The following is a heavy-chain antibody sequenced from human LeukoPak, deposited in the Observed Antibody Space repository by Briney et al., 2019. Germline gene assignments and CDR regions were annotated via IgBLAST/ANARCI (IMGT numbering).Heavy chain of an antibody. V-gene: IGHV3-21*01. D-gene: IGHD3-22*01. CDR1: GFTFSSYS. J-gene: IGHJ4*02. Sequence: GGSLRLSCAASGFTFSSYSMNWVRQAPGKGLEWVSSISSSSSYIYYADSVKGRFTISRDNAKNSLYLQMNSLRAEDTAVYYCAKAKPVYYYDSSGQHFDYWGQGTLVTVSS. CDR3: AKAKPVYYYDSSGQHFDY. CDR2: ISSSSSYI.